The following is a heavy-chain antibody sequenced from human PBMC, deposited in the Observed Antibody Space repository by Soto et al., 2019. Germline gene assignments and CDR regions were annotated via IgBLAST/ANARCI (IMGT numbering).Heavy chain of an antibody. D-gene: IGHD2-2*02. CDR3: ARDIPSVGPRADDAFDV. CDR2: LNPDTGNP. CDR1: GFTFSDNL. J-gene: IGHJ3*01. Sequence: QVQLVQSGAELKKPGASVNISCTASGFTFSDNLINWVRQVPGQGLEWMGWLNPDTGNPRYSETFQDRVTISRHPSASIAYLELSGLENENTALYFCARDIPSVGPRADDAFDVWGPATMITVSS. V-gene: IGHV1-3*01.